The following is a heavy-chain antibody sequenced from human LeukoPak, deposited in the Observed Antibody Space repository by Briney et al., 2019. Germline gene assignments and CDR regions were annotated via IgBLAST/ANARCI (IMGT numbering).Heavy chain of an antibody. CDR1: GGSISSYY. D-gene: IGHD6-13*01. V-gene: IGHV4-59*01. CDR3: ARDRIAAADPSEGFDP. CDR2: IYYSGST. J-gene: IGHJ5*02. Sequence: SETLSLTCTVSGGSISSYYWSWIRQPPGKGLEWIGYIYYSGSTNYNPSLKSRVTISVDTSKNQFSLKLSSVTAADTAVYYCARDRIAAADPSEGFDPWGQGTLVTVSS.